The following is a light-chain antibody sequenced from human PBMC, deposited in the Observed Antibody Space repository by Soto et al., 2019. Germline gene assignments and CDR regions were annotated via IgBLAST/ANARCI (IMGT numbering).Light chain of an antibody. CDR3: AAWDDSLNGWV. V-gene: IGLV1-44*01. Sequence: QLVLTQPPSASGTPGQRVTISCSGSSSSIGSNTVNWYQQLPGTAPKLLIYGNNQRPSGVPDRFSGSKSGTSASLAISGLQSEDEADYYCAAWDDSLNGWVFGGGTKLTVL. CDR1: SSSIGSNT. CDR2: GNN. J-gene: IGLJ3*02.